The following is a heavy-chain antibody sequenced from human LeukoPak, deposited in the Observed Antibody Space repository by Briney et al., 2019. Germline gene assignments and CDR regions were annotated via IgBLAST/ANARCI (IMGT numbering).Heavy chain of an antibody. J-gene: IGHJ4*02. Sequence: SETLSLTCTVSGGSISSSSYYWGWIRQPPGKGLEWIGSIYYSGSTYYNPSLKSRVTISVDTSKNQFSLKLSSVTAADTAVYYCAPEGYGGNAFDYWGQGTLVTVSS. CDR2: IYYSGST. CDR1: GGSISSSSYY. V-gene: IGHV4-39*01. D-gene: IGHD4-23*01. CDR3: APEGYGGNAFDY.